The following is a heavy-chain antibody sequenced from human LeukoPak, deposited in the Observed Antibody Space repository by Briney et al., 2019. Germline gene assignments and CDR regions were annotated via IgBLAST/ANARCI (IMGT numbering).Heavy chain of an antibody. CDR2: ISGSGGST. CDR1: GFPFSVYY. V-gene: IGHV3-23*01. Sequence: GGSLRLSCAASGFPFSVYYMSWVRQAPGKGLEWVSAISGSGGSTYYADSVKGRFTISRDNSKNTLYLQMNSLRAEDTAVYYCAKDRANFFDYWGQGTLVTVSS. CDR3: AKDRANFFDY. J-gene: IGHJ4*02.